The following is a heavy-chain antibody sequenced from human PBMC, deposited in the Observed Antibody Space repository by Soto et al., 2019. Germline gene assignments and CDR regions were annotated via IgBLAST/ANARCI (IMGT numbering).Heavy chain of an antibody. D-gene: IGHD3-10*01. CDR1: GFTFDDYA. CDR3: AKDGLYYRDYYYYGMDV. V-gene: IGHV3-9*01. J-gene: IGHJ6*02. Sequence: PGGSLRLSCAASGFTFDDYAMHWVRQAPGKGLEWVSGISWNSGSIGYADSVKGRFTISRDNAKNSLYLQMNSLRAEDTALYYCAKDGLYYRDYYYYGMDVWGQGTTVTVS. CDR2: ISWNSGSI.